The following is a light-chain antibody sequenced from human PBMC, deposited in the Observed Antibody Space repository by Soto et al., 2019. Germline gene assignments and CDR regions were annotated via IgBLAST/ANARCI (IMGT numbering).Light chain of an antibody. J-gene: IGLJ1*01. Sequence: VLTQPASVSGSPGQSITISCTGTSSDIGGYNFVSWYQHYPGKAPQLMIYGVTNRPSGVSHRFSGSKSGNTASLTISGLQAEDEADYYCSSYTSTSPLAVFGPGTKLTVL. CDR1: SSDIGGYNF. V-gene: IGLV2-14*03. CDR2: GVT. CDR3: SSYTSTSPLAV.